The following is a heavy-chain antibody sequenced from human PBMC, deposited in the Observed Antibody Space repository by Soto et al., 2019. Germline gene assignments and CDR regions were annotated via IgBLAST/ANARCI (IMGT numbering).Heavy chain of an antibody. D-gene: IGHD3-10*01. J-gene: IGHJ4*02. Sequence: AAVKVSCKASGYTFPNYGITWVRQAPGQGLEWMGWISAYKTNIKYAQKFQGRVTLTTDTSTSTAYMELRSLRSDDTAIYYCVRDLDGSGAYYTDFWGQGTLVTVSS. CDR1: GYTFPNYG. V-gene: IGHV1-18*01. CDR3: VRDLDGSGAYYTDF. CDR2: ISAYKTNI.